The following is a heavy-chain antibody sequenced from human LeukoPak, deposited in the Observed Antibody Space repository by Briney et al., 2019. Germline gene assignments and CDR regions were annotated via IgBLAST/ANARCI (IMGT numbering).Heavy chain of an antibody. Sequence: GGSLRLSCAASGFTFSSYGMHWVRQAPGKGLEWVAVISYDGSNKYYADSVKGRFTISRDNSKNTLYLQMNSLRAEDTAVYYWGRVTGDSRKNSYFDLWGRGTLVTVSS. CDR2: ISYDGSNK. J-gene: IGHJ2*01. V-gene: IGHV3-30*03. D-gene: IGHD7-27*01. CDR1: GFTFSSYG. CDR3: GRVTGDSRKNSYFDL.